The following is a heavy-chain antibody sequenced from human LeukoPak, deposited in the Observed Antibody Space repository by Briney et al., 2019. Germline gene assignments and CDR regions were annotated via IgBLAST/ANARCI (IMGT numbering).Heavy chain of an antibody. CDR1: GFTFSDYY. CDR3: ARVVSENSGYQGY. D-gene: IGHD3-22*01. J-gene: IGHJ4*02. V-gene: IGHV3-11*04. Sequence: GGSLRLSCAASGFTFSDYYMSWIRQSPGNGLEWVSYISTSGSTIYYADSVKGRFTVSRHNAKNSLFLQMNSLRAEDTAVYYCARVVSENSGYQGYWGQGTLVTVSS. CDR2: ISTSGSTI.